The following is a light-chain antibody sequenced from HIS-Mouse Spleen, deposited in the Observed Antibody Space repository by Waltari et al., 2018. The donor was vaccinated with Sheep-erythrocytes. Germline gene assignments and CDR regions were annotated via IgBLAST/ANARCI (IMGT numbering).Light chain of an antibody. Sequence: QSALTQPASVSGSPGQSITISCPGPSSDVGSYNLFSWYQQHPGKAPKLRIYEGSKRPSGVSNRFSGSKSGNTASLTISGLQAEDEADYYCCSYAGSSTWVFGGGTKLTVL. J-gene: IGLJ3*02. CDR1: SSDVGSYNL. V-gene: IGLV2-23*01. CDR3: CSYAGSSTWV. CDR2: EGS.